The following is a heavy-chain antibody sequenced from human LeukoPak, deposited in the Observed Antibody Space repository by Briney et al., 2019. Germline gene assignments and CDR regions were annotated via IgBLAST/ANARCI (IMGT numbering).Heavy chain of an antibody. Sequence: SETLSLTFTVSDGSVSNDYYYWSWIRQPAGKGLEWIGHIYSSGSSNYNPSLTSRVTISVDTSKNQFSLKLTSVTAADTAVYYCAREGDSTGYYFFDYWGQGTLVTVSS. J-gene: IGHJ4*02. CDR2: IYSSGSS. V-gene: IGHV4-61*09. CDR3: AREGDSTGYYFFDY. D-gene: IGHD3-22*01. CDR1: DGSVSNDYYY.